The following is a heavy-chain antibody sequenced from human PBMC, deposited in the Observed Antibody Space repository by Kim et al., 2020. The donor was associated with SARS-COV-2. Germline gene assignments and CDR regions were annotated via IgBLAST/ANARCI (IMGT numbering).Heavy chain of an antibody. V-gene: IGHV1-3*01. J-gene: IGHJ4*02. CDR2: INAGNGNT. CDR3: ARGFELFNDYGGNPAPFDY. Sequence: ASVKVSCKASGYTFTSYAMHWVRQAPGQRLEWMGWINAGNGNTKYSQKFQGRVTITRDTSASTAYMELSSLRSEDTAVYYCARGFELFNDYGGNPAPFDYWGQGTLVTVSS. CDR1: GYTFTSYA. D-gene: IGHD4-17*01.